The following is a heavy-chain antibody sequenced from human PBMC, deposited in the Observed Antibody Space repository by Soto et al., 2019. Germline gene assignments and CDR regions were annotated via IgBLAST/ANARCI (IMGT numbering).Heavy chain of an antibody. CDR1: GGSFTGYY. CDR3: ARGVAYLREVTFYDHRIDV. J-gene: IGHJ6*02. CDR2: MNHDGIT. V-gene: IGHV4-34*01. Sequence: QVQLRQWGAGLLKPSETLSLTCGVYGGSFTGYYWTWIRQPPGERLEWIGEMNHDGITNYNHSLTSPVAITPDTSKNQFSLRVTSVTAADTAVYFCARGVAYLREVTFYDHRIDVWGQRTAVTVSS. D-gene: IGHD3-10*01.